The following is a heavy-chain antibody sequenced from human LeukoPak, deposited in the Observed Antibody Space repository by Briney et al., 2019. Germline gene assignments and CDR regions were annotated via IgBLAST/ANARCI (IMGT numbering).Heavy chain of an antibody. D-gene: IGHD6-25*01. J-gene: IGHJ4*02. Sequence: GGSLRLSCAASGFSFSSYWMNWVRQAPGKGLEWVANIKQDGSDKSYVDSVKGRFTTARDNAKNSVFLQMNSLRAEDTAVYYCSGSLHYWGQGTLVTVSS. CDR2: IKQDGSDK. V-gene: IGHV3-7*05. CDR1: GFSFSSYW. CDR3: SGSLHY.